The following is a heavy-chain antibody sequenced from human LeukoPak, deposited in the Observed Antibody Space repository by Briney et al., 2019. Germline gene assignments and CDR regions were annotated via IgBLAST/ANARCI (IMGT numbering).Heavy chain of an antibody. CDR1: GYXFTDYY. J-gene: IGHJ4*02. D-gene: IGHD3-10*01. V-gene: IGHV1-2*02. Sequence: GASVKVSCKASGYXFTDYYVHWVRQAPGQGLEWMGWINPNSGGTKYAQNFQGRVTMTRDTSISTAYMELSRLRSDDTAVYYCARERREFFDYWGQGTLVTVSS. CDR2: INPNSGGT. CDR3: ARERREFFDY.